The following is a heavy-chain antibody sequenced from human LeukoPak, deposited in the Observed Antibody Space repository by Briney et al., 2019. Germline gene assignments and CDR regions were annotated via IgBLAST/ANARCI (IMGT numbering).Heavy chain of an antibody. D-gene: IGHD7-27*01. CDR3: ARPWGQGGY. Sequence: SETLSLTCTVSGGSISSHYWSWIRQPPGKGPEWIGYIYYSGSTNYNPSLKSRVTISVDTSKNQFSLKLSSVTAADTAVYYCARPWGQGGYWGQGTLVTVSS. J-gene: IGHJ4*02. CDR1: GGSISSHY. CDR2: IYYSGST. V-gene: IGHV4-59*11.